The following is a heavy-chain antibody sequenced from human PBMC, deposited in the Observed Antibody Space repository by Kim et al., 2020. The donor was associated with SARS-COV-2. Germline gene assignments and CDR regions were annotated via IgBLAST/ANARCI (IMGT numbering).Heavy chain of an antibody. CDR3: ARGGIVLVPAALGTIYYYYYYMDV. J-gene: IGHJ6*03. CDR1: GGSFSGYY. D-gene: IGHD2-2*01. V-gene: IGHV4-34*01. CDR2: INHSGST. Sequence: SETLSLTCAVYGGSFSGYYWSWIRQPPGKGLEWIGEINHSGSTNYNPSLKSRVTISVDTSKNQFSLKLSSVTAADTAVYYCARGGIVLVPAALGTIYYYYYYMDVGGKGTTVTVSS.